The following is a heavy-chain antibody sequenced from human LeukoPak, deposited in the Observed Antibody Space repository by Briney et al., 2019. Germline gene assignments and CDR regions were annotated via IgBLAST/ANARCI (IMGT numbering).Heavy chain of an antibody. J-gene: IGHJ4*02. Sequence: ASVKVSCKASGGTFSSYAISWVRQAPGQGLEWMGGIIPIFGTANYAQKFQGRVTITTDESTSTAYMELSSLRSEDTAVYYCARDGRANYDFWSGYLFDWGQGTLVTVSS. CDR2: IIPIFGTA. V-gene: IGHV1-69*05. CDR3: ARDGRANYDFWSGYLFD. CDR1: GGTFSSYA. D-gene: IGHD3-3*01.